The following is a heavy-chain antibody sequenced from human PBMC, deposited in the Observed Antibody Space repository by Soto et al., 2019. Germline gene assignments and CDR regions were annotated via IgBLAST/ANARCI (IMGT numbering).Heavy chain of an antibody. D-gene: IGHD3-16*01. Sequence: GGSLRLSGGGSVFTLSSYAMSWVRQAPGKGLEWVSGVTGSGESAYYADSVKGRFSISRDNSKKTLYLQMESLRAEDTAVYFCAKDQWFYDNVWGSLRYPYYFDLWGQGTLVTVS. CDR1: VFTLSSYA. CDR3: AKDQWFYDNVWGSLRYPYYFDL. CDR2: VTGSGESA. J-gene: IGHJ4*02. V-gene: IGHV3-23*01.